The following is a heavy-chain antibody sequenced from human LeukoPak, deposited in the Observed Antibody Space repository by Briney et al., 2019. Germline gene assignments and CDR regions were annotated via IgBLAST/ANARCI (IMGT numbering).Heavy chain of an antibody. J-gene: IGHJ6*03. CDR1: GGTFSSYA. CDR2: IIPIFGTA. CDR3: AKTPRITMVRVGWGYYYMDV. Sequence: SVKVSCTASGGTFSSYAISWVRQAPGQGLEWMGRIIPIFGTANYAQKFQGRVTITTDESTSTAYMELSSLRSEDTAVYYCAKTPRITMVRVGWGYYYMDVWGKGTTVTVSS. D-gene: IGHD3-10*01. V-gene: IGHV1-69*05.